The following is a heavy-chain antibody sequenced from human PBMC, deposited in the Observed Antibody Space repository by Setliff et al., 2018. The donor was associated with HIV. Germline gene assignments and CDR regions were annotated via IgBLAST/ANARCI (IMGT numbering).Heavy chain of an antibody. CDR1: GGSFSGY. CDR2: INHSGNT. V-gene: IGHV4-34*01. Sequence: PSETLSLTCAVYGGSFSGYWSWIRQSPGKGLEWLGEINHSGNTHYDPSLKSRLTIPIDTSKKQFSLKLTSVTAADAATYYCAAPRGMSTILVYWGQGSLVTVSS. J-gene: IGHJ4*02. D-gene: IGHD3-9*01. CDR3: AAPRGMSTILVY.